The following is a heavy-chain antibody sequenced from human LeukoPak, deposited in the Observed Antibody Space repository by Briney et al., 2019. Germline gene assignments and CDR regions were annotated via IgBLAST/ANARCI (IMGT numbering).Heavy chain of an antibody. J-gene: IGHJ5*02. CDR3: ARPGSSGWYTGNWFDP. Sequence: PSETLSLTCTVSGGSISGSSYYWGWLRQPPGTGLEWIGSIYDSGITYYNPSLKSRVIISVDTSKNQFSLKLSSVTAADTAVYYCARPGSSGWYTGNWFDPWGQGTLVTVSS. CDR2: IYDSGIT. CDR1: GGSISGSSYY. V-gene: IGHV4-39*01. D-gene: IGHD6-19*01.